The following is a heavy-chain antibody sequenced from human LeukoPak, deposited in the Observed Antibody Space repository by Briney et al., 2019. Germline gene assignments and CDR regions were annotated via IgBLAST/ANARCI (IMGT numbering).Heavy chain of an antibody. CDR3: ARSMRGAYYYDSSGSFDI. CDR2: ISSNGGST. J-gene: IGHJ3*02. CDR1: GFTFSSYA. Sequence: GGSLRLSCAASGFTFSSYAMHWVRQAPGKGLEYVSAISSNGGSTYYANSVKGRFTISRDNSKNTLYLQMGSPRAEDMAVYYCARSMRGAYYYDSSGSFDIWGQGTMVTVSS. V-gene: IGHV3-64*01. D-gene: IGHD3-22*01.